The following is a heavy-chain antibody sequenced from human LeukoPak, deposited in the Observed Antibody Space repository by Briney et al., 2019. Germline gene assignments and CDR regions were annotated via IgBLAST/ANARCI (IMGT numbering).Heavy chain of an antibody. V-gene: IGHV4-34*01. D-gene: IGHD3-10*01. Sequence: SETLSLTCAVYGGSFSGYYWSWIRQPPGKGLEWIGEINHSGSTNYNPSLKSRVTISVDTSKNQFSLKLSSVTAADTAVYYCARGGGSGSSAFDYWGQRTLVTVSP. J-gene: IGHJ4*02. CDR3: ARGGGSGSSAFDY. CDR1: GGSFSGYY. CDR2: INHSGST.